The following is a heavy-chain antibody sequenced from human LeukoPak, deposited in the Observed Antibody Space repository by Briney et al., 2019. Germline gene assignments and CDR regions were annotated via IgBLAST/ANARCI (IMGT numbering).Heavy chain of an antibody. CDR1: GFTVSNNY. V-gene: IGHV3-53*01. CDR3: ARDPGYSYGYLFDY. CDR2: IYSGGDT. J-gene: IGHJ4*02. Sequence: GGSLRLSCAASGFTVSNNYMAWVRQPPGKRLEWVSVIYSGGDTSYADSVKGRFTISRDSSKNTLYLQMNSLRAEDTAVYYCARDPGYSYGYLFDYWGQGTLVTVSS. D-gene: IGHD5-18*01.